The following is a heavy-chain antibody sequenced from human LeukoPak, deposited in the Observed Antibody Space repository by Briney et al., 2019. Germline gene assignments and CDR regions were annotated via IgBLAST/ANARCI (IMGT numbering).Heavy chain of an antibody. Sequence: GGSLRLSCAASGFTFDDYAMHWVRQAPGKGLEWVSGISWNSGSIGYADSVKGRFTISRDNAKNSLYLQMNSLRAEDTALYYCAKAYDSSGYLIDALDIWGQGTMVTVSS. V-gene: IGHV3-9*01. D-gene: IGHD3-22*01. CDR3: AKAYDSSGYLIDALDI. CDR2: ISWNSGSI. J-gene: IGHJ3*02. CDR1: GFTFDDYA.